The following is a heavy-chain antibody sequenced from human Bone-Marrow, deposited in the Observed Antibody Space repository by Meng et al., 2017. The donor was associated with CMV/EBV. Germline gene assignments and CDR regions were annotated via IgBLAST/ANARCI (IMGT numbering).Heavy chain of an antibody. D-gene: IGHD6-6*01. V-gene: IGHV1-8*03. CDR1: GYTFTGYY. Sequence: ASVKVSCKASGYTFTGYYMHWVRQATGQGLEWMGWMNPNSGNTGYAQKFQGRVTITRNTSISTAYMELSSLRSEDTAVYYCARFGYSSSSSYDYWGQGTLVTVSS. CDR2: MNPNSGNT. CDR3: ARFGYSSSSSYDY. J-gene: IGHJ4*02.